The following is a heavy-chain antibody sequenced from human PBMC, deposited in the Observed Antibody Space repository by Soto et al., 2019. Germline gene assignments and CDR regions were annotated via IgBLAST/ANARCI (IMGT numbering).Heavy chain of an antibody. J-gene: IGHJ3*02. CDR2: IHSAGNT. Sequence: EVQLVESGGGLIQPGGSLRLSCAASGFTVSSNYMNWVRQAPGKGLEWVSVIHSAGNTYYADSVKGRFTISRDNSKNTLYLQMNSLRAEDTAVYYCASAGFSGYSRDAFDIWGQGTMVTVSS. CDR1: GFTVSSNY. CDR3: ASAGFSGYSRDAFDI. V-gene: IGHV3-53*01. D-gene: IGHD3-22*01.